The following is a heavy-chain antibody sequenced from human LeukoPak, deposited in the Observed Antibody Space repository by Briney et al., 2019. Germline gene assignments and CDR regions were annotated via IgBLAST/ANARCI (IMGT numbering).Heavy chain of an antibody. J-gene: IGHJ6*02. Sequence: GGSLRLSCAASGFTFSTYWMHWVRQAPGKGLVWVSRINGDGSSTSYADSVKGQFTISRDNAKNTLYLQMNSLRAEDTAVYYCARGTSSSGTFSSYYYYFYGMDVWGQGTTVTVSS. D-gene: IGHD3-10*01. CDR3: ARGTSSSGTFSSYYYYFYGMDV. V-gene: IGHV3-74*01. CDR1: GFTFSTYW. CDR2: INGDGSST.